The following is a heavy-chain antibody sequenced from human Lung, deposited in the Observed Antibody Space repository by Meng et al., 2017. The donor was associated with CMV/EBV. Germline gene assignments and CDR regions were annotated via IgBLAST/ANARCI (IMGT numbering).Heavy chain of an antibody. V-gene: IGHV3-74*01. J-gene: IGHJ4*02. D-gene: IGHD2-8*01. CDR3: ARKRTNWRGPVFDY. CDR1: GFTFSHSW. CDR2: INTDGTTT. Sequence: GGSXRLXCAASGFTFSHSWMHWVRQAPGKGLVWVSLINTDGTTTNYADSVKGRFTISRDNAKNTLHLQMDSLRADDTALYYCARKRTNWRGPVFDYWGQGTLVTVSS.